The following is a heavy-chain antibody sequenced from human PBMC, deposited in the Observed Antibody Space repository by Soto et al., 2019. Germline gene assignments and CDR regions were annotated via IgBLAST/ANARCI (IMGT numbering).Heavy chain of an antibody. CDR3: AAGGHCSSTSCYNYYYYGMDV. Sequence: GASVEVSCKXSGGTFSSYAISWVRQAPGQGLEWMGGIIPIFGTANYAQKFQGRVTITADKSTSTAYMELSSLRSEDTAVYYCAAGGHCSSTSCYNYYYYGMDVWGQGTTVTVSS. V-gene: IGHV1-69*06. CDR2: IIPIFGTA. D-gene: IGHD2-2*02. CDR1: GGTFSSYA. J-gene: IGHJ6*02.